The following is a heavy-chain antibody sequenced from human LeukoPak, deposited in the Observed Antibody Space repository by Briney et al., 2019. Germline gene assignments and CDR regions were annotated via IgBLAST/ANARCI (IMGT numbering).Heavy chain of an antibody. CDR1: GYTFTSYA. Sequence: GASVKVSCKASGYTFTSYAMHWVRQAPGQRLEWMGWINAGNGNTKYSQKFQGRVTITRDTSASTAYMELSSLRSEDTAVYYCARSSSGWYGFFNHWFDPWGQGTLVTVSS. V-gene: IGHV1-3*01. J-gene: IGHJ5*02. CDR3: ARSSSGWYGFFNHWFDP. D-gene: IGHD6-19*01. CDR2: INAGNGNT.